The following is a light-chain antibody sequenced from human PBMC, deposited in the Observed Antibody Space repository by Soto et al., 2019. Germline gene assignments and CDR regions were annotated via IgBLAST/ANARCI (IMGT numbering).Light chain of an antibody. J-gene: IGLJ3*02. CDR2: EGS. CDR3: CSYAGSSTWV. V-gene: IGLV2-23*01. Sequence: QSALTQPASVSGSPGQSITISCTGTSSDVGSYNHVSWYQQYPGKAPKLIIYEGSKRPPGVSNRFSGSKSGNTASLTISGLQAEDEADYYCCSYAGSSTWVFGGGTKLTVL. CDR1: SSDVGSYNH.